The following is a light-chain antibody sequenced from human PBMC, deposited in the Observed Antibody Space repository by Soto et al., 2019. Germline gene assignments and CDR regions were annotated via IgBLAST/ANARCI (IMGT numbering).Light chain of an antibody. CDR3: QQGYSTTPIT. J-gene: IGKJ5*01. Sequence: DIQMTQSPSSLSAAMGDRVTITCRASQDIKNYLNWYQHKPGAAPKLLIFGSSNLESGVPARFSGRGAGTEFNFSISSLQREDFATYYCQQGYSTTPITFGQGTRVVIK. V-gene: IGKV1-39*01. CDR1: QDIKNY. CDR2: GSS.